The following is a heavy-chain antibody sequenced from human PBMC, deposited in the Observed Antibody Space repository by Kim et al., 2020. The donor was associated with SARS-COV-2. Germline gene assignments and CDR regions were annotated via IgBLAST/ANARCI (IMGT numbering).Heavy chain of an antibody. CDR2: IIPIFGTA. CDR1: GGTFSSYA. D-gene: IGHD5-18*01. J-gene: IGHJ2*01. V-gene: IGHV1-69*13. CDR3: ARVGDTAMVTWWYFDL. Sequence: SVKVSCKASGGTFSSYAISWVRQAPGQGLEWMGGIIPIFGTANYAQKFQGRVTITADESTSTAYMELSSLRSEDTAVYYCARVGDTAMVTWWYFDLLGRGTLVTVSS.